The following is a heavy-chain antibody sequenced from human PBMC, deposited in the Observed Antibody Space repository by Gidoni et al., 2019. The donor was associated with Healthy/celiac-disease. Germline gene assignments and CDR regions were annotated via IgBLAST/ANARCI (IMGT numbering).Heavy chain of an antibody. D-gene: IGHD3-10*01. Sequence: QVQLQESGPGLVKPSATLSLTCTVSGDSISSYYWSWIRQPPGKGLAWIGYIYYRGRTNYNPSLKSRVTISVDTSKNQFSLKLSSVTAADTAVYYCAITLSGTGMDVWGQGTTVTVSS. CDR1: GDSISSYY. CDR2: IYYRGRT. V-gene: IGHV4-59*08. CDR3: AITLSGTGMDV. J-gene: IGHJ6*02.